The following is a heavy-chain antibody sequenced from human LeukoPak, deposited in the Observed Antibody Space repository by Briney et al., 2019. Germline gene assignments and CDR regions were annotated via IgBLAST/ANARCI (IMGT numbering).Heavy chain of an antibody. Sequence: GESLKISCKGSGYSFTSYWISWVRQMPGKGLEWMGRIDPSDSYTNYSPSFQGHVTISADKSISTAYLRWSSLKASDTAMYYCARQEASDDAFDIWGQGTMVTVSS. CDR1: GYSFTSYW. CDR3: ARQEASDDAFDI. V-gene: IGHV5-10-1*01. J-gene: IGHJ3*02. CDR2: IDPSDSYT.